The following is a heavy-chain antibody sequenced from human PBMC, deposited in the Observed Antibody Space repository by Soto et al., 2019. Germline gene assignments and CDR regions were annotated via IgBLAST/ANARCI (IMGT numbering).Heavy chain of an antibody. Sequence: GASVKVSCKASGYTFTIYYMHWLRQAPGQGLEWMGIINPSGGSTSYAQKFQGRVTMTRDTSTSTVYMELSSLRSEDTAVYYCARDRNGGVFDYWGQGTLVTVSS. V-gene: IGHV1-46*01. CDR2: INPSGGST. CDR3: ARDRNGGVFDY. D-gene: IGHD2-8*01. CDR1: GYTFTIYY. J-gene: IGHJ4*02.